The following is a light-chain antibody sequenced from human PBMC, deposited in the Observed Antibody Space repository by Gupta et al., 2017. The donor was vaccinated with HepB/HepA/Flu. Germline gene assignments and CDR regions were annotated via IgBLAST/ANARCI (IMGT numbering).Light chain of an antibody. CDR1: SSDVGGYKY. Sequence: QSALTQPASVSGSPGQSITISCTGTSSDVGGYKYVSWYQQHPGKAPRLIIYDVTSRPSGVSLRFSGSKSGNTASLTISGLQAEDEADYYCSSYTTSSSNVIFGGGIKLTVL. J-gene: IGLJ2*01. CDR2: DVT. CDR3: SSYTTSSSNVI. V-gene: IGLV2-14*03.